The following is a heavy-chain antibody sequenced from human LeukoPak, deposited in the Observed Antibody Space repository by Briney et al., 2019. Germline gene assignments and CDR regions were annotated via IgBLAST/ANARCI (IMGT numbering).Heavy chain of an antibody. Sequence: ASVKVSCKASGYTFTGHYMHWARQAPGQGREWMGWINPNRGGTNYAQKFQGRVTMTRDTSISTAYMELSRLRSDDTAVYYCARGAYDYVWGSYRYRYYFDYWGQGTLVTVSS. V-gene: IGHV1-2*02. CDR3: ARGAYDYVWGSYRYRYYFDY. J-gene: IGHJ4*02. CDR2: INPNRGGT. CDR1: GYTFTGHY. D-gene: IGHD3-16*02.